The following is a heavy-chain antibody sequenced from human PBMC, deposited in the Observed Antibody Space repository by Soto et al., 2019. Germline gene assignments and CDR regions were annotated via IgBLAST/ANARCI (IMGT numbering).Heavy chain of an antibody. V-gene: IGHV3-30-3*01. CDR3: AREWSISVAAPGY. D-gene: IGHD6-19*01. CDR1: GFTFSSYT. Sequence: QVQLVESGGGVVQPGRSLRLSCAASGFTFSSYTMHWVRQAPGKGLEWVAGISNDGSNKDYADSVKGRFTTSRDNSKNQLHLQMNSLGAEEKAVDYCAREWSISVAAPGYWGQGTLVTVSS. J-gene: IGHJ4*02. CDR2: ISNDGSNK.